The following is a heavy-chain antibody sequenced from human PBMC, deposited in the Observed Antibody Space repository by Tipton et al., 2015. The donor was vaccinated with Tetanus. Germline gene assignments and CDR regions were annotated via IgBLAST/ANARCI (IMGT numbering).Heavy chain of an antibody. J-gene: IGHJ4*02. CDR2: INSDGSST. V-gene: IGHV3-74*01. CDR1: EFSFSSYW. CDR3: ARVAGFCGGDCLDS. Sequence: SLRLSCAASEFSFSSYWMHWVRQVPGRGLVWVSRINSDGSSTDYADSVKGRFTISRDNGKNTLYLQMDSLRAEDTAVYYCARVAGFCGGDCLDSWGLGAQVTVSS. D-gene: IGHD2-21*01.